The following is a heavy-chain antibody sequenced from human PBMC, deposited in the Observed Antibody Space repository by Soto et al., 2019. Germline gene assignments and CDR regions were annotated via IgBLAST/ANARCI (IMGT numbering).Heavy chain of an antibody. J-gene: IGHJ5*02. CDR1: GGSISSGDYY. V-gene: IGHV4-30-4*01. D-gene: IGHD3-9*01. CDR3: ARVPLYYDILTGSVSGAAEALKYNWFDP. Sequence: SETLSLTCTVSGGSISSGDYYWSWIRQPPGKGLEWIGYIYYSGSTYYNPSLKSRVTISVDTSKNQFSLKLSSVTAADTAVYYCARVPLYYDILTGSVSGAAEALKYNWFDPWGQGTLVTVSS. CDR2: IYYSGST.